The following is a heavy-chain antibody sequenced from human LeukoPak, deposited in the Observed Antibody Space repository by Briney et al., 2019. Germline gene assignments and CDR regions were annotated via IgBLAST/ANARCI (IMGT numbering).Heavy chain of an antibody. J-gene: IGHJ4*02. V-gene: IGHV4-30-4*07. CDR2: IFRSGST. D-gene: IGHD6-19*01. Sequence: PSETLSLTCGVSGGSISSTGYSWSWIRQPPGKAPEWIGYIFRSGSTHYNPSFKSRVTISVDKSKNQFSLKLSSVTAADMGVYYCASRGSGWYQDYWGQGTLVTVSS. CDR3: ASRGSGWYQDY. CDR1: GGSISSTGYS.